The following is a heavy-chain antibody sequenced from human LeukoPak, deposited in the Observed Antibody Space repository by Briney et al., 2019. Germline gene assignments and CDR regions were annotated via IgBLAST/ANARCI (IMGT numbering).Heavy chain of an antibody. CDR2: IRSKAYDGTT. D-gene: IGHD6-19*01. J-gene: IGHJ4*02. CDR1: GFTFGDYA. CDR3: SRIERLPSSRTEVAADF. Sequence: GGSLRLSCRVSGFTFGDYAMAWVRQAPGKGPEWVGSIRSKAYDGTTEYAASVKGRFTISRDDSNSIAYLQMNSLKTEDTGVYYCSRIERLPSSRTEVAADFWGQGTLVTVSS. V-gene: IGHV3-49*04.